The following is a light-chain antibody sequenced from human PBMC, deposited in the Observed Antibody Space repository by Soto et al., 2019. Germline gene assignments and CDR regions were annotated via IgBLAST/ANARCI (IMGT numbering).Light chain of an antibody. J-gene: IGKJ1*01. V-gene: IGKV3-20*01. CDR1: QSVSSSY. Sequence: EIVLTQSPGTLSLSPGERATLSCSASQSVSSSYLAWYQQKPGQAPRLLIYGASSRATGIPDRFSGSGSGTEFILTISGLELEDSGIYHCHQHGGSPETFGQGTKVDNK. CDR2: GAS. CDR3: HQHGGSPET.